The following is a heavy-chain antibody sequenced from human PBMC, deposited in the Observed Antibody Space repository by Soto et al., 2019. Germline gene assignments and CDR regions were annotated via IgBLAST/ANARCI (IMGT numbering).Heavy chain of an antibody. CDR2: ISYDGSNK. Sequence: GGSLRLSCAASGFTFSSYAMHWVRQAPGKGLEWVAVISYDGSNKYYADSVKGRFTISRDNSKNTLYLQMSSLRAEDTAVYYCVKDLVSSGWSQGSSPDYWGQGTLVTVSS. V-gene: IGHV3-30*14. J-gene: IGHJ4*02. CDR3: VKDLVSSGWSQGSSPDY. D-gene: IGHD6-19*01. CDR1: GFTFSSYA.